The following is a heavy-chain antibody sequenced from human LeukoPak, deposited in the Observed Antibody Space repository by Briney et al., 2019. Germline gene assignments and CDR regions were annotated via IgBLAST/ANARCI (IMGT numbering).Heavy chain of an antibody. CDR2: ISSSSNTI. CDR1: GFTFSSYS. J-gene: IGHJ4*02. D-gene: IGHD1-26*01. Sequence: GGSLRLSCAASGFTFSSYSMNWVRQAPGKGLEWVSYISSSSNTIYYADSVEGRFTISRDNAKNSLYLQMNSLRAEDTAVYYCARDRWELPLPGLFDYWGQGTLVTVSS. CDR3: ARDRWELPLPGLFDY. V-gene: IGHV3-48*04.